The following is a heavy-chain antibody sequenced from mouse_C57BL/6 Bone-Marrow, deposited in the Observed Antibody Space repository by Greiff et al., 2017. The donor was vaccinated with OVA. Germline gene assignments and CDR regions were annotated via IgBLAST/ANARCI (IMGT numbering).Heavy chain of an antibody. D-gene: IGHD1-1*01. Sequence: QVQLQQPGAELVKPGASVKLSCKASGYTFTSYWMHWVKQRPGRGLEWIGKIDPNSGGTKYNEKFKSKATLTVDKPSSTAYMQLSSLTSEDSAVYYCASERVLLRYVFDYWGQGTTLTVSS. CDR2: IDPNSGGT. CDR3: ASERVLLRYVFDY. J-gene: IGHJ2*01. V-gene: IGHV1-72*01. CDR1: GYTFTSYW.